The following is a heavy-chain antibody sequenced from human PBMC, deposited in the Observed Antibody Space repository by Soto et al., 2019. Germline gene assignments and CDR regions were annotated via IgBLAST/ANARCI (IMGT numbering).Heavy chain of an antibody. CDR1: GRSISSSSYY. J-gene: IGHJ5*02. Sequence: SETLSLTCTVSGRSISSSSYYWGWIRQPPGKGLEWIGSIYYSGSTYYNPSLKSRVTISVDTSKNQFSLKLSSVTAADTAVYYCARHGPAARYYYGSGSWFDPWGQGTLVTVS. CDR2: IYYSGST. CDR3: ARHGPAARYYYGSGSWFDP. V-gene: IGHV4-39*01. D-gene: IGHD3-10*01.